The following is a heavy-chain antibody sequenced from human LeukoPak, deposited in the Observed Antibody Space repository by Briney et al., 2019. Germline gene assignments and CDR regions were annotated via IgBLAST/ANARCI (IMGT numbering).Heavy chain of an antibody. V-gene: IGHV5-51*01. Sequence: GESLKISCKGSGYTFSTYWIGWVRHMPGKGLEWMGIIYPGDSDTKYSPSLQGQVIVSADKSTSTAYQQWSSLKASDTAMYYCARLGSGNYYNDFDYWGQGTQVAVCS. J-gene: IGHJ4*02. CDR1: GYTFSTYW. CDR3: ARLGSGNYYNDFDY. D-gene: IGHD3-10*01. CDR2: IYPGDSDT.